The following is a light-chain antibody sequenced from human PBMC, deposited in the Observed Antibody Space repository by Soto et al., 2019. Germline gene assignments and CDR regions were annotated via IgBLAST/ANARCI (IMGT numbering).Light chain of an antibody. Sequence: ALTQPASVSGSPGQSITIPCTGTSSDVGGYNYVSWSQQHPGKAPQLMIYEVSNRPSGVSNRFSGSKSGNTASLTISGLQAEDEADYYCSSYTSSSTYVFGTGTKVTVL. J-gene: IGLJ1*01. CDR2: EVS. CDR3: SSYTSSSTYV. V-gene: IGLV2-14*01. CDR1: SSDVGGYNY.